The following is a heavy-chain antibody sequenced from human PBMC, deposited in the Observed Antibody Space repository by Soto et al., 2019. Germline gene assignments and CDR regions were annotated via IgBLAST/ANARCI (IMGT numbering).Heavy chain of an antibody. V-gene: IGHV3-53*01. J-gene: IGHJ2*01. CDR2: IYSGGST. CDR3: ARPPRDGYNYGYFDL. D-gene: IGHD5-12*01. CDR1: GFTVSSNY. Sequence: EVQLVESGGGLIQPGGSLRLSCAASGFTVSSNYMSWVRQAPGKGLEWVSVIYSGGSTYYADSVKGRFTISRDNSKNTLYRQMNSLRAEDTAVYYCARPPRDGYNYGYFDLWCGGTLVTVSS.